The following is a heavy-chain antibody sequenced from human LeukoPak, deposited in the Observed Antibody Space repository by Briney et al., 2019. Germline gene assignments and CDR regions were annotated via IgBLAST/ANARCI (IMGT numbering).Heavy chain of an antibody. CDR1: GFTFIGYA. J-gene: IGHJ4*02. V-gene: IGHV3-23*01. CDR2: IAGSADST. D-gene: IGHD5-18*01. Sequence: GGSLRLSCAASGFTFIGYAMSWVRQAPGKGLEWVSAIAGSADSTYYAASVKGRFTVSRDNSKNPLYLQMNTLRAEDPAVYYCAKGLYSHGLFDFWGQGTLVTVSS. CDR3: AKGLYSHGLFDF.